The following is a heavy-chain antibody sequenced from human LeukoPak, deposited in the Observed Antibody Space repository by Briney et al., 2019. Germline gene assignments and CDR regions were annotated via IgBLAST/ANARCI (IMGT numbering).Heavy chain of an antibody. CDR2: ISAYNGNT. D-gene: IGHD2-2*02. CDR1: GYTFTSYG. V-gene: IGHV1-18*01. CDR3: ARVKDIVVVPAATPFDY. J-gene: IGHJ4*02. Sequence: ASVKVSCKASGYTFTSYGISWVRQAPGQGLEWMGWISAYNGNTNYAQKLQGRVTMTTDTSTSTAYMELRSLRSDDTAVYYCARVKDIVVVPAATPFDYWGQGTLVTVSS.